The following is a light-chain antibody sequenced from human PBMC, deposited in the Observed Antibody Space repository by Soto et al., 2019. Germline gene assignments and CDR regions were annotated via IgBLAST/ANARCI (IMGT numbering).Light chain of an antibody. Sequence: EIVLTQSSGTLSLSPGERVTLSCRASQSVSSNYLAWYQQKSGQAPRLLIYRASTRATGIPDRFSGSGSGTDSSLIISRLEPEDSAVYYCQQYAASPLTFGGGTKLEIK. CDR2: RAS. CDR1: QSVSSNY. J-gene: IGKJ4*01. V-gene: IGKV3-20*01. CDR3: QQYAASPLT.